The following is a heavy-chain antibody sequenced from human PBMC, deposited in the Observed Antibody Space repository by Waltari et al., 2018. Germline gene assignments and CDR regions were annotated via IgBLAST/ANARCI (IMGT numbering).Heavy chain of an antibody. CDR3: ARGRNYTGHLPDY. CDR2: INQSGST. CDR1: GGPFRRYY. Sequence: QVLLQQWGARLLKPSETLSLTCAVYGGPFRRYYWTWLHQPPGKGLEWIGEINQSGSTNYNPSLKSRVTMSVDTSKNQFSLNLSSVTAADTAVYYCARGRNYTGHLPDYWGQGNMVTVSS. D-gene: IGHD1-7*01. V-gene: IGHV4-34*01. J-gene: IGHJ4*02.